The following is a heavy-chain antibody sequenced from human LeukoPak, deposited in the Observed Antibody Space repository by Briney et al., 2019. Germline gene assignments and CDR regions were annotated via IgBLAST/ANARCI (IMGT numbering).Heavy chain of an antibody. D-gene: IGHD5-12*01. CDR2: IYSSGSN. J-gene: IGHJ4*01. CDR3: AREPTSGREPTSGRPLDY. V-gene: IGHV4-4*07. Sequence: SETLSLTCTVSGGSISGYFWSWIRQPAGKGLEWIGRIYSSGSNNYNPSLKSRVTMSLDTSKNHLSLNLSSVTAADTAVYYCAREPTSGREPTSGRPLDYWGQEPWSPSPQ. CDR1: GGSISGYF.